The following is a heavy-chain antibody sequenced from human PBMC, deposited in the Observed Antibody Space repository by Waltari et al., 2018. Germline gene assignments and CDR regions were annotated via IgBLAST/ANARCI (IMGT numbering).Heavy chain of an antibody. J-gene: IGHJ6*02. CDR2: MNPNSGNT. CDR1: GYTFTSYD. V-gene: IGHV1-8*01. D-gene: IGHD5-18*01. CDR3: ARVEGYSYGYYYYGMNV. Sequence: VQLVQSGAEVKKPGASVKVSCKASGYTFTSYDINWVRQATGQGLAWTGWMNPNSGNTGYAQKFQGRVTMTRNTSISTAYMELSSLRSEDTAVYYCARVEGYSYGYYYYGMNVWGQGTTVTVSS.